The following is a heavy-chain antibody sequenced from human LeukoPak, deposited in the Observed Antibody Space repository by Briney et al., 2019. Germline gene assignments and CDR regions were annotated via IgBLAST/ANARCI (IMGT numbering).Heavy chain of an antibody. V-gene: IGHV4-39*01. D-gene: IGHD5-18*01. CDR1: GGSISSSSYY. CDR3: AKVDTAMGEGDY. J-gene: IGHJ4*02. Sequence: SETLSLTCTVSGGSISSSSYYWGWIRQPPGKGLEWIGSIYYSGSTYYNPSLKSRVTISVDTSKNQFSLKLSSVTAADTAVYYCAKVDTAMGEGDYWGQGTLVTVSS. CDR2: IYYSGST.